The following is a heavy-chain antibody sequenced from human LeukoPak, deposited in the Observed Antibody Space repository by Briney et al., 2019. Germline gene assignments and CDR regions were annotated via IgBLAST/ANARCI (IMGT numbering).Heavy chain of an antibody. Sequence: SVKVSCKASGGTFSGYAISWVRQAPGQGLEWMGRIIPILGIANYAQKFQGRVTITADKSTSTAYMELSSLRSEDTAVYYCASLRSRYDSSGYPLFDYWGQGTLVTVSS. D-gene: IGHD3-22*01. V-gene: IGHV1-69*04. J-gene: IGHJ4*02. CDR1: GGTFSGYA. CDR2: IIPILGIA. CDR3: ASLRSRYDSSGYPLFDY.